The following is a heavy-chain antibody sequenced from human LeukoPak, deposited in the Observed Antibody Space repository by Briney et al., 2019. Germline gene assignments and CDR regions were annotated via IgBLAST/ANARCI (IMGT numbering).Heavy chain of an antibody. CDR2: IKSKTDGGTT. J-gene: IGHJ6*02. Sequence: GGSLRLSCAASGFTFSNAWMSWVRQAPGKGLEWVGRIKSKTDGGTTDYAAPVRGRFTISRDDSKNTLYLQMNSLKTEGTAVYYCTTGGSPLYYYGMDVWGQGTTVTVSS. V-gene: IGHV3-15*01. CDR3: TTGGSPLYYYGMDV. D-gene: IGHD3-10*01. CDR1: GFTFSNAW.